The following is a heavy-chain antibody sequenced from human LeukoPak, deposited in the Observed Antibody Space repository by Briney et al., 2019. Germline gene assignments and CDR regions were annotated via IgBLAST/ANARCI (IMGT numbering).Heavy chain of an antibody. CDR2: ISYDGSNK. CDR3: AKDKSSGLGELSLFAYFDY. V-gene: IGHV3-30*18. D-gene: IGHD3-16*02. CDR1: GFTFSSYG. Sequence: GGSLRLSCAASGFTFSSYGMHWVRQAPGKGLEWVAVISYDGSNKYYADSVKGRFTISRDNSKNTLYLQMNSLRAEDTAVYYCAKDKSSGLGELSLFAYFDYWGQRTLVTVSS. J-gene: IGHJ4*02.